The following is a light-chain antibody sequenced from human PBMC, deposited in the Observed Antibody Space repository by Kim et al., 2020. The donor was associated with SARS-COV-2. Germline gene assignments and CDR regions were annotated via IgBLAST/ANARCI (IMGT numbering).Light chain of an antibody. CDR2: GTS. J-gene: IGKJ2*01. CDR3: QKDDRLPYT. Sequence: EIVLTPSPGTLSLSPGERATLSCRASQSVAPNHLAWFQQRPGQAPSLLIYGTSSRATGIPDRFSASGSGTDFTLTISGLEPEDFAVYFCQKDDRLPYTLGQGTKLEI. CDR1: QSVAPNH. V-gene: IGKV3-20*01.